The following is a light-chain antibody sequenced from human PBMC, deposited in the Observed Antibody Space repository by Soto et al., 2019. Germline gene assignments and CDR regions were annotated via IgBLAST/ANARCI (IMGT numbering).Light chain of an antibody. Sequence: EILLTQSPSTLSASVGDRVTISCRASQSINKWLAWYQHKPGKAPNLLIYDTSRLESAVPSRFSASGSGTEFTLTISGLQPDDFATYYCHQYNSYTWTFGQGTKVDIK. CDR1: QSINKW. V-gene: IGKV1-5*01. CDR2: DTS. CDR3: HQYNSYTWT. J-gene: IGKJ1*01.